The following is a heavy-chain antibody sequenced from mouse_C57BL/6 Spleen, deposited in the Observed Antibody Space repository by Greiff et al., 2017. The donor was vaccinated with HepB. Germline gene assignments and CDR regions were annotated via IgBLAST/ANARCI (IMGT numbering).Heavy chain of an antibody. V-gene: IGHV1-61*01. D-gene: IGHD2-1*01. CDR2: IYPSDSET. CDR1: GYTFTSYW. Sequence: QVQLQQPGAELVRPGSSVKLSCKASGYTFTSYWMDWVKQRPGQGLEWIGNIYPSDSETHYNQKFKDKATLTVDKSSSTAYMQLSSLTSEDSAVYYCAREGYGNHYYAMDYWGQGTSVTVSS. J-gene: IGHJ4*01. CDR3: AREGYGNHYYAMDY.